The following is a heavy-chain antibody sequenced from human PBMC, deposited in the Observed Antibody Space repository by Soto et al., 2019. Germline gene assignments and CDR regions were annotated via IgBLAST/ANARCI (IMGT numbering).Heavy chain of an antibody. CDR3: ARDLTPPTYCYDSSGPDPDY. D-gene: IGHD3-22*01. J-gene: IGHJ4*02. Sequence: GGSLRLSCAASGFTFSSYGMHWVRQAPGKGLEWVAVIWYDGSNKYYADSVKGRFTISRDNSKNTLYLQMNSLRAEDTAVYYCARDLTPPTYCYDSSGPDPDYWGQGTLVTVSS. V-gene: IGHV3-33*01. CDR1: GFTFSSYG. CDR2: IWYDGSNK.